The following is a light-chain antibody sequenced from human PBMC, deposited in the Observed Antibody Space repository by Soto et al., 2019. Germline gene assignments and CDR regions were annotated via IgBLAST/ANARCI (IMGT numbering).Light chain of an antibody. CDR1: QGVGSW. J-gene: IGKJ1*01. CDR2: AAS. V-gene: IGKV1-12*02. CDR3: QQNFNTPWT. Sequence: IQMTQSPSSVSASVGDRVTITCRASQGVGSWVAWYQQKPGKAPRLLVYAASSLQGGVPSRFSGSGSGTDFTLTINSLQPEDFATYYCQQNFNTPWTFGQGTRVEIK.